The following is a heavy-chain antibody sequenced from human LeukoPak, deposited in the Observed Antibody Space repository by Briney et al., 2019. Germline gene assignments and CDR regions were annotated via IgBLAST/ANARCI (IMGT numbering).Heavy chain of an antibody. J-gene: IGHJ4*02. CDR1: GFTFSSYA. Sequence: PGGSLRLSCAASGFTFSSYAMSWVRQAPGKGLEWVANIKQDGSEKYYVDSVKGRFTISRDNAKNSLYLQMNSLRAEDTAVYYCARVPGSSIYWGQGTLVTVSS. D-gene: IGHD6-6*01. CDR2: IKQDGSEK. V-gene: IGHV3-7*01. CDR3: ARVPGSSIY.